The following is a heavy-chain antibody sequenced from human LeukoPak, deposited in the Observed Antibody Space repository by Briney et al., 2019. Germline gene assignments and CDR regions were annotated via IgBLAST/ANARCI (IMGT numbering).Heavy chain of an antibody. D-gene: IGHD1-1*01. CDR3: AKDRSGSRH. Sequence: PGGSLRLSCAACGFTFSSYAMTWVRQAPVKGLEWVSTISGDDESTFYADSVKGRFTISRDNSKYTLYLQMNSLSADDTAVYYCAKDRSGSRHWGQGTLVTVSS. CDR1: GFTFSSYA. CDR2: ISGDDEST. J-gene: IGHJ4*02. V-gene: IGHV3-23*01.